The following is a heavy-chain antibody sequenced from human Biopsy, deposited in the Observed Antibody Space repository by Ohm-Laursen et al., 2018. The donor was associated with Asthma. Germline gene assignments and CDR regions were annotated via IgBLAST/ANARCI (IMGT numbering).Heavy chain of an antibody. V-gene: IGHV1-69*13. CDR2: IMTVFGTT. D-gene: IGHD6-19*01. Sequence: ASVKVSCKPPGGTLSNFAISWVRQAPGQGLEWLGGIMTVFGTTNYAQKFQGRVTITADESTSTAYMEVTSLRSEDTAIYYCARCQVGYSSGWSLLLKKIYYSGMDVWGQGTAVTVSS. CDR3: ARCQVGYSSGWSLLLKKIYYSGMDV. CDR1: GGTLSNFA. J-gene: IGHJ6*02.